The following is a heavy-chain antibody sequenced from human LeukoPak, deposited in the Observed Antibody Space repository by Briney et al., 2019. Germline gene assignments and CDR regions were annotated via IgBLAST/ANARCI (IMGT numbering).Heavy chain of an antibody. CDR1: GFPFSSYA. Sequence: PGGSLRLSCAASGFPFSSYAIHWVRQAPGKGLEWVAVISYDGSNKNYADSVKGRFSISRDNSKNTLYLQMNSLRPEDTAVYYCARGSHRIEYRRSAAFDPWGQGTLVTVSS. CDR3: ARGSHRIEYRRSAAFDP. D-gene: IGHD6-6*01. V-gene: IGHV3-30*04. J-gene: IGHJ5*02. CDR2: ISYDGSNK.